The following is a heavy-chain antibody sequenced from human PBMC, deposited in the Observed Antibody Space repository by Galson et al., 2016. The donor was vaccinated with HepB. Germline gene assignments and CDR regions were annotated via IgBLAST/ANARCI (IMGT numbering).Heavy chain of an antibody. D-gene: IGHD1-1*01. CDR1: GYSFSAYW. V-gene: IGHV5-51*01. J-gene: IGHJ4*02. CDR3: AAEGGTGAGGLDY. CDR2: IFPDDSDI. Sequence: QSGAEVKKPGESLKISCKASGYSFSAYWIGWVRQRPGKGLEWMGIIFPDDSDIRYSPSFEGQVTISADKSINTAYLQWSSLKASDTAMYYCAAEGGTGAGGLDYWGQGTLVTVSS.